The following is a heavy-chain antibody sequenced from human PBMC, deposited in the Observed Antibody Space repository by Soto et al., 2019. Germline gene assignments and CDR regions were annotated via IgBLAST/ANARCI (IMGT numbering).Heavy chain of an antibody. D-gene: IGHD2-21*02. CDR2: IYNSGRT. CDR3: ARDLWGYCGTDCYPLDV. Sequence: SDTLSLTCIVSGASISSSSYHWGWICKPPGKGLEWIGSIYNSGRTYYNPSLKSRVTIFVDTSKNQFSLKLSSVTATDTAVYYCARDLWGYCGTDCYPLDVWGQGTTVT. J-gene: IGHJ6*02. CDR1: GASISSSSYH. V-gene: IGHV4-39*02.